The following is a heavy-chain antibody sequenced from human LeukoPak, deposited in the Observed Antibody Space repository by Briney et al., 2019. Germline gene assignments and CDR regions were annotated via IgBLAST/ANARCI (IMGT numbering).Heavy chain of an antibody. V-gene: IGHV4-59*01. CDR3: ARDRGGYYDAFDI. J-gene: IGHJ3*02. D-gene: IGHD3-22*01. CDR1: GGSISSYY. Sequence: SETLSLTCTVSGGSISSYYWSWIRQPPGKGLEWIGYIYYSGSTNYNPSLKSRVTISVDTSKNQFSLKLSSVTAADTAVYYCARDRGGYYDAFDIWGQGTMVTVSS. CDR2: IYYSGST.